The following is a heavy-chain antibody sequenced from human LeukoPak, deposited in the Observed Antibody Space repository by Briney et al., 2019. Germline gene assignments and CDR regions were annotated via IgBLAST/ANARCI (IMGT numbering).Heavy chain of an antibody. J-gene: IGHJ4*02. D-gene: IGHD1-26*01. CDR3: AREDIVGATPFDY. Sequence: EASVKVSCKASGYTFTGYYMHWVRQAPGQGLEWMGWINPNSGSTNYAQKFQGRVTMTRDTSISTAYMELSRLRSDDTAVYYCAREDIVGATPFDYWGQGTLVTVSS. V-gene: IGHV1-2*02. CDR2: INPNSGST. CDR1: GYTFTGYY.